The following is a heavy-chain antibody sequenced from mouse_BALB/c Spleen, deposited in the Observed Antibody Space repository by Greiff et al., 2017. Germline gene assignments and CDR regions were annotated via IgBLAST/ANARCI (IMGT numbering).Heavy chain of an antibody. V-gene: IGHV5-6-5*01. CDR1: GFTFSSYA. J-gene: IGHJ3*01. CDR3: ARGPWSAWFAY. Sequence: EVQVVESGGGLVKPGGSLKLSCAASGFTFSSYAMSWVRQTPEKRLEWVASISSGGSTYYPDSVKGRFTISRDNARNILYLQMSSLRSEDTAMYYCARGPWSAWFAYWGQGTLVTVSA. CDR2: ISSGGST.